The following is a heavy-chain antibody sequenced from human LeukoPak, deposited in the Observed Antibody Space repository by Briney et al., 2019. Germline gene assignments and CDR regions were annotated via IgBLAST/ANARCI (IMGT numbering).Heavy chain of an antibody. J-gene: IGHJ2*01. CDR2: IDWDDDK. CDR1: GFSLTTGEMC. V-gene: IGHV2-70*11. D-gene: IGHD2/OR15-2a*01. CDR3: ARSAMTEVGLSASWYFDL. Sequence: ESGPTLVKPTQTLTLTCTFSGFSLTTGEMCVSWIRQPPGKALEWLARIDWDDDKYYRTSLKTRLTISKDTSRNQVVLTMTNMDPVDTGTYYCARSAMTEVGLSASWYFDLWGRGTLVTVSS.